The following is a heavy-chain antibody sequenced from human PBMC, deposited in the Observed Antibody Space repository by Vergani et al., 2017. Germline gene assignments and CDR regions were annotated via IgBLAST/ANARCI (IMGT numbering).Heavy chain of an antibody. D-gene: IGHD3-22*01. V-gene: IGHV1-69*18. CDR2: IIPIFGTA. Sequence: QVQLVQSGAEVKKPGSSVKVSCKASGGTFSSYAISWVRQAPGQGLEWMGRIIPIFGTANYAQKFQGRVTITADESTSTAYMELSSLRSEDTAVYYCVIAVAGTDYDSSGYYYAALYSFDYWGQGTLVTVSS. CDR1: GGTFSSYA. CDR3: VIAVAGTDYDSSGYYYAALYSFDY. J-gene: IGHJ4*02.